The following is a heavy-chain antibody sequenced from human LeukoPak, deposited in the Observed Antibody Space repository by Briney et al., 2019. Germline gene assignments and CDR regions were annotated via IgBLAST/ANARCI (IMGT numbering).Heavy chain of an antibody. V-gene: IGHV3-48*03. Sequence: PGGSLRLSCAASGFTFSSYKMNWVRQAPGKGLEWVSYISSSGSTIYYADSVKGRFTISRDNAKNSLYLQMNSLRAVYTAVYYCARVSYSVAYFDYWGQGTLVTVSS. J-gene: IGHJ4*02. CDR1: GFTFSSYK. CDR2: ISSSGSTI. D-gene: IGHD2-15*01. CDR3: ARVSYSVAYFDY.